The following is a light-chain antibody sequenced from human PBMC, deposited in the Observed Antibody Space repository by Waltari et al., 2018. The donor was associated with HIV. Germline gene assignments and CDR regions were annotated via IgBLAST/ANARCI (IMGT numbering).Light chain of an antibody. CDR3: QQYNSYSRA. CDR1: QSISSW. CDR2: KAS. V-gene: IGKV1-5*03. Sequence: DIQMTQSPSTLSAYVGDSVIITCRASQSISSWLAWYQQKPGKAPKILVYKASTLKSGVASRFSGSGSGTEFTLTISSLQPDEFATYDCQQYNSYSRAFGQGTKVEI. J-gene: IGKJ1*01.